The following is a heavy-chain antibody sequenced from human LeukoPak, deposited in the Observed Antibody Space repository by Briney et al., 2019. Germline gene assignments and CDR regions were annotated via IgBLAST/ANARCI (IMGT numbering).Heavy chain of an antibody. CDR2: IYHSGSA. J-gene: IGHJ5*02. Sequence: PSETLSLTCTVSGGSISSGEYYWSWVRQHPGKGLEWIGYIYHSGSAYYNPSLKSRVSMSVDTSKNQFSLKLTSVTAADTGVYYCARILITFGGVIASQSLWFDPWGQGNLVTVSS. V-gene: IGHV4-31*03. CDR1: GGSISSGEYY. CDR3: ARILITFGGVIASQSLWFDP. D-gene: IGHD3-16*02.